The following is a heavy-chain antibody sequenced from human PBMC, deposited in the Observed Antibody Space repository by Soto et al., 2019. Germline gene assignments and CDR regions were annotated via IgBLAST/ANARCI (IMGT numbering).Heavy chain of an antibody. D-gene: IGHD3-3*01. Sequence: GGSLRLSCAASGYIFSDYYMSWIRQAPGKGLEWISYIDTSGTKIYYADSVKGRFTITRDNAKNSLYLEMNSLRDEDTAVYYCASHYDMWSGYLSTVDYWGQGTLVTVSS. CDR3: ASHYDMWSGYLSTVDY. CDR1: GYIFSDYY. J-gene: IGHJ4*02. V-gene: IGHV3-11*01. CDR2: IDTSGTKI.